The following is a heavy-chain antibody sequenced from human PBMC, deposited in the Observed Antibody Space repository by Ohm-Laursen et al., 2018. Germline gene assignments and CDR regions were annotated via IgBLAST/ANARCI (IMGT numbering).Heavy chain of an antibody. J-gene: IGHJ4*02. Sequence: ASVKVSCKASGYTFTGYYMHWVRQAPGQGLEWMGWINPNSGGTNYAQKFQGRVTMTRDTSISTAYMELSRLRSDDTAVYYCARDYSGSYSSYFDYWGQGTLVTVSS. CDR1: GYTFTGYY. CDR3: ARDYSGSYSSYFDY. CDR2: INPNSGGT. V-gene: IGHV1-2*02. D-gene: IGHD1-26*01.